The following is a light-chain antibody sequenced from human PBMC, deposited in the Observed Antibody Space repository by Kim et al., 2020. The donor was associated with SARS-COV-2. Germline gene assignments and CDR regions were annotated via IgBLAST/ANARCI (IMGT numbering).Light chain of an antibody. J-gene: IGLJ3*02. Sequence: SYELTPPPSVSVSPGQTASITCSGDKLGDKYACWYQQKPGQSPVLVIYQDSKRPSGIPERFSGSNSGNTATLTISGTQAMDEADYYCQAWDSSTGVFGGGTQLTVL. CDR3: QAWDSSTGV. CDR2: QDS. CDR1: KLGDKY. V-gene: IGLV3-1*01.